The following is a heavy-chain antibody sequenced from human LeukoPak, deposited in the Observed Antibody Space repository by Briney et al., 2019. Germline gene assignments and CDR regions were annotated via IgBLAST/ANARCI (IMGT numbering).Heavy chain of an antibody. Sequence: GGSLRLSCAASGFTFDNYAMHWVRQAPGKGLEWVSYISWNGGLKGYADSVKGRFTISRDNAKNSLVLQMNSLTTEDTALYYCAKLGGSFDIWGQGTMVVVSS. CDR1: GFTFDNYA. CDR3: AKLGGSFDI. CDR2: ISWNGGLK. D-gene: IGHD3-16*01. V-gene: IGHV3-9*01. J-gene: IGHJ3*02.